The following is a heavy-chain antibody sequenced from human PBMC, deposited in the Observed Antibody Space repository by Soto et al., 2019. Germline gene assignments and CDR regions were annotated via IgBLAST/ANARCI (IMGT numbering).Heavy chain of an antibody. Sequence: SETLSLTCTVSGGSISSYYWSWIRQPPGKGLEWIGYIYYSGSTNYNPSLKGRVTISVDTSKNQFSLKLSSVTAADTAVYYCARDLRYCSGGSCFGRSHAFDIWGQGTMVTVSS. V-gene: IGHV4-59*01. J-gene: IGHJ3*02. CDR1: GGSISSYY. D-gene: IGHD2-15*01. CDR2: IYYSGST. CDR3: ARDLRYCSGGSCFGRSHAFDI.